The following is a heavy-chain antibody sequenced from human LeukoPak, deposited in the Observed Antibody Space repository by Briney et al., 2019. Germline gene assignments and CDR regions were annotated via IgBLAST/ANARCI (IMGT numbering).Heavy chain of an antibody. J-gene: IGHJ3*02. CDR3: ARDGAAAGTDAFDI. CDR2: IIPIFGTA. CDR1: GGTFSSYA. V-gene: IGHV1-69*06. Sequence: SVKVSCEASGGTFSSYAISWVRQAPGQGLEWMGGIIPIFGTANYAQKFQGRVTITADKSTSTAYMELSGLRSEDTAVYYCARDGAAAGTDAFDIWGQGTMVTVSS. D-gene: IGHD6-13*01.